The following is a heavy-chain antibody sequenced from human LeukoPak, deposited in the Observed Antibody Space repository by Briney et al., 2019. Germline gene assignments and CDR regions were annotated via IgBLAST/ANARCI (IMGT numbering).Heavy chain of an antibody. CDR1: GFTFSSYG. CDR3: AKDDSSGWYYGYYYYYGMDV. Sequence: PGRSLRLSCAASGFTFSSYGMHWVRQAPGKGLEWVAVISYDGSNKYYADSVKDRFTISRDNSKNTLYLQMNSLRAEDTAVYYCAKDDSSGWYYGYYYYYGMDVWGQGTTVTVSS. J-gene: IGHJ6*02. V-gene: IGHV3-30*18. CDR2: ISYDGSNK. D-gene: IGHD6-19*01.